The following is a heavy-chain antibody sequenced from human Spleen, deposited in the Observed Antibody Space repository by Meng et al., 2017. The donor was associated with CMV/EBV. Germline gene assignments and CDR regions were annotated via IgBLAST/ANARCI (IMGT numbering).Heavy chain of an antibody. CDR1: GFTFSSYW. CDR3: ARARYSSSYYFDY. V-gene: IGHV3-74*01. J-gene: IGHJ4*02. D-gene: IGHD6-6*01. Sequence: GSGFTFSSYWMHWVRQAPGKGLVWVSRINIDGSTASYAGAVQGRFTISRDNAKNTIYLPLTLLSAEDTAVYYCARARYSSSYYFDYWGQGTLVTVSS. CDR2: INIDGSTA.